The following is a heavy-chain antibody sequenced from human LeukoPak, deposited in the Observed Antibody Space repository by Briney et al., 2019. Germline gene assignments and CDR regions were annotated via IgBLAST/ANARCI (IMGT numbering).Heavy chain of an antibody. CDR3: ARGDGDYDY. J-gene: IGHJ4*01. Sequence: ASVKVSCKASGYTFSDDYIHWVRQAPGQGLEWMGWLNPNSGATNYAPVFQGRVTMTRDTSISTAYMELSNLRSDDTAMYYCARGDGDYDYWGHGTLVTVSS. V-gene: IGHV1-2*02. CDR1: GYTFSDDY. CDR2: LNPNSGAT. D-gene: IGHD4-17*01.